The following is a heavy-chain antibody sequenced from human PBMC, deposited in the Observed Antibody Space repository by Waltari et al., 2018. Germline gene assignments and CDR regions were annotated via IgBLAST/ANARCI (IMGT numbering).Heavy chain of an antibody. CDR3: VKDGGRQQLVPSYFDN. CDR1: GFSFSSYG. V-gene: IGHV3-33*06. J-gene: IGHJ4*02. D-gene: IGHD6-13*01. CDR2: IWFDGSDT. Sequence: QVQLVESGGGVVQPGGSLRLACAASGFSFSSYGIHWVRQAPGKGGGVWASIWFDGSDTYYADSVKGRFTISRDNSKNTMYVQMNSLRDEDTAVYYCVKDGGRQQLVPSYFDNWGQGSLVTVSS.